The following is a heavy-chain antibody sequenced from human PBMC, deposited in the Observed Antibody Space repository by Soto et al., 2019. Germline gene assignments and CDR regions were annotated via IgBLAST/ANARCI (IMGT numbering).Heavy chain of an antibody. CDR1: GFTFIGHY. CDR2: INPNVGGGT. V-gene: IGHV1-2*02. D-gene: IGHD7-27*01. J-gene: IGHJ4*02. Sequence: ASVKVSCKASGFTFIGHYIHWVRQAPGQGLEWVGWINPNVGGGTVYAQKFQGRVTMTADTSTNIASMDLTGLRGDDTAVYYCAGSRTGALDYWGPGALVTVSS. CDR3: AGSRTGALDY.